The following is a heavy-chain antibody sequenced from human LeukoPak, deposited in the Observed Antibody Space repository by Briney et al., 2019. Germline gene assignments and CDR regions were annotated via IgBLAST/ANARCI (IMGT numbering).Heavy chain of an antibody. V-gene: IGHV4-38-2*02. CDR3: ARETGRFSPMDV. D-gene: IGHD3-3*01. J-gene: IGHJ6*03. CDR2: IYHSGST. CDR1: GYSISSGYY. Sequence: PSETLSLTCTVSGYSISSGYYWGWIRQPPGKGLEWIGSIYHSGSTYYNPSLKSRVTISVDTSKNQFSLKLSSVTAADTAVYYCARETGRFSPMDVWGKGTTVTVSS.